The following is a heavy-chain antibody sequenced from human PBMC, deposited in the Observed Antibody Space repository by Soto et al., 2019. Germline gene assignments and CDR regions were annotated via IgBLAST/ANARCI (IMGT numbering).Heavy chain of an antibody. D-gene: IGHD3-22*01. CDR2: IIPIFGTA. CDR3: ASGETYYYDSSGYSPYGAFDI. CDR1: GGTFSSYA. V-gene: IGHV1-69*13. Sequence: SVKVSCKASGGTFSSYAISWVRQAPGQGLEWMGGIIPIFGTANYAQKFQGRVTITADESTSTAYMELSSLRSEDTAVYYCASGETYYYDSSGYSPYGAFDIWGQGTMVTVSS. J-gene: IGHJ3*02.